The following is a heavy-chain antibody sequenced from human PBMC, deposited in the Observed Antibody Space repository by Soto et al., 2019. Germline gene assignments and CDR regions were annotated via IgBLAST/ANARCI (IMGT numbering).Heavy chain of an antibody. D-gene: IGHD5-18*01. Sequence: GGSLRLSCTASGVTFSSYGMHWVRQAPGKGLEWVAVISYDGSNKYYADSVKGRFTISRDNSKNTLYLQMNSLRAEDTAVYYCANAWIQLWPQIYWGQGTLVTVSS. CDR3: ANAWIQLWPQIY. J-gene: IGHJ4*02. V-gene: IGHV3-30*18. CDR1: GVTFSSYG. CDR2: ISYDGSNK.